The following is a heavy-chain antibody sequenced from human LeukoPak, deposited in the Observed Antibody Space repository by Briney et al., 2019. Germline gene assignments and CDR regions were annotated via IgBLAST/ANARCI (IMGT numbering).Heavy chain of an antibody. CDR3: ASDFWSGYYNDYYYGMDV. D-gene: IGHD3-3*01. CDR2: MNPNSGNT. Sequence: ASVKVSCKASGYTFTSYDINWVRQATGQGLEWMGWMNPNSGNTGYAQKFQGGVTMTRNTSISTAYMELSSLRSEDTAVYYCASDFWSGYYNDYYYGMDVWGQGTTVTVSS. CDR1: GYTFTSYD. J-gene: IGHJ6*02. V-gene: IGHV1-8*01.